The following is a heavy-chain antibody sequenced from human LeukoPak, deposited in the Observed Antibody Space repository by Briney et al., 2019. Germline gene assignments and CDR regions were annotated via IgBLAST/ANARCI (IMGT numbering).Heavy chain of an antibody. CDR3: ASPQDDYCSSTSCYGMDV. CDR2: ISSSSSYI. J-gene: IGHJ6*02. Sequence: GGSLRLSCAASGFTFSSYSMNWVRQAPGKWLEWVSSISSSSSYIYYADSVKGRFTISRDNAKNSLYLQMNSLRVADTAVYYCASPQDDYCSSTSCYGMDVWGQGTTVTVSS. D-gene: IGHD2-2*01. V-gene: IGHV3-21*01. CDR1: GFTFSSYS.